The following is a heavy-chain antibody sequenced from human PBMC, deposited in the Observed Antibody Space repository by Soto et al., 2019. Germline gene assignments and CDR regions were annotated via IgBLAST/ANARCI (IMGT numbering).Heavy chain of an antibody. Sequence: GGSLRLSCSASGFIFRRYSMNWVRQVPGKGLEWVASISSRSSDTWYADSVKGRFIISRDNAQNSLFLQMNTLRPEDTAMYYCARVAYWGPGTQVTVSS. CDR2: ISSRSSDT. CDR1: GFIFRRYS. CDR3: ARVAY. J-gene: IGHJ4*02. V-gene: IGHV3-21*01.